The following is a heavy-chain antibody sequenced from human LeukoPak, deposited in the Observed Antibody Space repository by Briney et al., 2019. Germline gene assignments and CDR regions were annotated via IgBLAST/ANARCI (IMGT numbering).Heavy chain of an antibody. Sequence: QPGGSLRLSCVASGFTFSTYEMNWVRQAPGKGLEWVSYISSSGSSIYYADSVKGRFTISRDNAKNSLYLRMNSLRAEDTAVYYCARSFCSGGYCYHYFDYWGQGTLVTVSS. CDR2: ISSSGSSI. CDR3: ARSFCSGGYCYHYFDY. CDR1: GFTFSTYE. D-gene: IGHD2-15*01. V-gene: IGHV3-48*03. J-gene: IGHJ4*02.